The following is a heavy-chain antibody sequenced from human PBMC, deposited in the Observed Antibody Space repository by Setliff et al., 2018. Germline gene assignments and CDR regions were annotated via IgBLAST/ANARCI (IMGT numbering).Heavy chain of an antibody. J-gene: IGHJ4*02. CDR1: GFTFSNYA. V-gene: IGHV3-23*01. CDR2: ISGNDGRT. D-gene: IGHD3-10*01. Sequence: PGGSLRLSCAASGFTFSNYAMSWVRQAPGKGLEWVSTISGNDGRTYYADSVQGRFTISRDNSNNTLYLHMSSLRAEDTAVYYCARDSAELGHVYYASGSYPIDYWGQGTLVTVSS. CDR3: ARDSAELGHVYYASGSYPIDY.